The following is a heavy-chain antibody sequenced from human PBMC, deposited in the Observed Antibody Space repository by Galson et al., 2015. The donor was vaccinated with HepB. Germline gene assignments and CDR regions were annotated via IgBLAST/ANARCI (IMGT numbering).Heavy chain of an antibody. CDR1: GFTFSSYA. V-gene: IGHV3-30*04. Sequence: SLRLSCAGSGFTFSSYAMHWVRQAPGKGLEWVAVISFDGFNKYYADSVKGRFTISRDNSKNTLYLQMNSLSAEDTVVYYCARGRMVRGLSLRYDAVDIWGQGTMVTVSS. CDR3: ARGRMVRGLSLRYDAVDI. D-gene: IGHD3-10*01. J-gene: IGHJ3*02. CDR2: ISFDGFNK.